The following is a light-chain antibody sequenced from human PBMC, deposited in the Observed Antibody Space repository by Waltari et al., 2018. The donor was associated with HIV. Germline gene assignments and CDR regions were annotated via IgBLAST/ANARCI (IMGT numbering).Light chain of an antibody. CDR3: NSYEGSNNWV. CDR2: EVN. Sequence: QSVLTQPPSASGSPGQSVTISCTGTSSDVGGSTSVSWYQQHPGKAPQLMIYEVNKRPSGVPDRFSGSKSANTASLTVSGLQADDEADYYCNSYEGSNNWVFGGGTKLTVL. CDR1: SSDVGGSTS. J-gene: IGLJ3*02. V-gene: IGLV2-8*01.